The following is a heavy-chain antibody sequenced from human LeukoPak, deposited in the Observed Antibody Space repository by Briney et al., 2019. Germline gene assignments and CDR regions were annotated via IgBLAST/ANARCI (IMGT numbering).Heavy chain of an antibody. CDR1: GGSISSDIYY. CDR3: ARDGRTYYYETSGTI. J-gene: IGHJ4*02. CDR2: IYTSGST. Sequence: KPSETLSLTCTVSGGSISSDIYYWSWIRRPAGKGLEWIGHIYTSGSTNYNPSLKSRVTISIDTSKNQFSLKLSSVTAADTAVYYCARDGRTYYYETSGTIWGQGTLVTVSS. V-gene: IGHV4-61*09. D-gene: IGHD3-22*01.